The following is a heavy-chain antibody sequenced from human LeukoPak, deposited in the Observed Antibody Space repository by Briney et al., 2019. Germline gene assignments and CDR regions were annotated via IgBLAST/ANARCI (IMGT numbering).Heavy chain of an antibody. D-gene: IGHD6-13*01. J-gene: IGHJ4*02. V-gene: IGHV3-9*01. CDR3: AKGAWAADGPMGNNFAS. CDR2: ISWNSGSI. CDR1: GFTFDDYA. Sequence: GRSLRLSCAASGFTFDDYAMHWVRQAPGKGLEWVSGISWNSGSIGYADSVKGRFTISRDNSKNTLSLQMDSLRTEDTSIYYCAKGAWAADGPMGNNFASWGQGTLVIVSS.